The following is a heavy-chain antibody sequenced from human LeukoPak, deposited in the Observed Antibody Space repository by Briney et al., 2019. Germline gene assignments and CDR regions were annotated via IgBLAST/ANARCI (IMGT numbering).Heavy chain of an antibody. CDR1: GLTFSSYG. CDR3: AKGGYYVFWSGYFNWFDP. J-gene: IGHJ5*02. CDR2: IRYDGSNK. V-gene: IGHV3-30*02. D-gene: IGHD3-3*01. Sequence: PGGSLRLSCAASGLTFSSYGMHWVRQAPGKGLEWVAFIRYDGSNKYYADSVKGRFTISRDNSKNTLYLQMNSLRAEDTAVYYFAKGGYYVFWSGYFNWFDPWGQGTLVTVS.